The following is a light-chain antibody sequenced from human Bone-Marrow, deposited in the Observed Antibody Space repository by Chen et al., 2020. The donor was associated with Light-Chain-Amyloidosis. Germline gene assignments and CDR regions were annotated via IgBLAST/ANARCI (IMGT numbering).Light chain of an antibody. CDR2: RNN. CDR3: AAWDDSLSGWV. J-gene: IGLJ3*02. CDR1: SSNIGSNY. V-gene: IGLV1-47*01. Sequence: SCSGSSSNIGSNYVYWYQQLPGTAPKLLIYRNNQRPSGVPDRFSGSKSGTSASLAISGLRSEDEADYYCAAWDDSLSGWVFGGGTKLTVL.